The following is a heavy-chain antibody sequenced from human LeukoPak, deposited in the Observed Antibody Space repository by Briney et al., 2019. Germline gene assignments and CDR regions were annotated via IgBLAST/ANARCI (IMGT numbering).Heavy chain of an antibody. J-gene: IGHJ5*02. D-gene: IGHD4-17*01. V-gene: IGHV3-23*01. CDR1: GFSFSSFA. CDR2: ISGGHYPT. CDR3: TKDPSGDYVGAFDP. Sequence: GGSLRLSCAASGFSFSSFAMTWVRQAPGKGLEWVSSISGGHYPTYNTDSVKGRFTVSRDNSKNTLYLQMNRLRADDTAVYYCTKDPSGDYVGAFDPWGQGTLVTVSS.